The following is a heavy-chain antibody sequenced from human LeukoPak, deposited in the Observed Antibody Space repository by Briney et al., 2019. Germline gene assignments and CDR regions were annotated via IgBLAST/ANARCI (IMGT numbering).Heavy chain of an antibody. V-gene: IGHV6-1*01. Sequence: SQTLSLTCAISGDSVSSNSAACNWIRQSPSRGLEWLGRTYYRSKWYNDYAVSAKSRITINPDTSKNQFSLQLNSVTPEDTAVYYCARAKDYYGSGSYYGPHYYYGMDVWGQGTTVTVSS. CDR2: TYYRSKWYN. CDR1: GDSVSSNSAA. D-gene: IGHD3-10*01. J-gene: IGHJ6*02. CDR3: ARAKDYYGSGSYYGPHYYYGMDV.